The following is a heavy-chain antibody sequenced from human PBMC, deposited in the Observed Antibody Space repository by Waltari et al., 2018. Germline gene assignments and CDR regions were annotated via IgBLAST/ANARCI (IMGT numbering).Heavy chain of an antibody. D-gene: IGHD3-10*01. V-gene: IGHV3-23*01. CDR3: AKDNRAPISGSPTYYFDH. J-gene: IGHJ4*01. Sequence: LESGGAMVQSGGSLRLSCSVSGFTFSNFAMAWLRRAPGKGLEWVSVIIESGRSTLYTDSVRGRFTISRDNSRNTLYLEMNSLRVEDAAIYYCAKDNRAPISGSPTYYFDHWGHGTVVTVSP. CDR2: IIESGRST. CDR1: GFTFSNFA.